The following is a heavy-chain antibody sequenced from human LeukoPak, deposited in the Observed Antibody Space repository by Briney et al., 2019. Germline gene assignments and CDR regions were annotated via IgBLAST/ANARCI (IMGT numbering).Heavy chain of an antibody. CDR1: GYTFTSYY. CDR2: INPSGGST. J-gene: IGHJ6*03. D-gene: IGHD1-26*01. Sequence: GASVKVSCKASGYTFTSYYMHWVRQAPGQGLEWMGIINPSGGSTTYAQKFQGRVTMTRDTSTSTVYMELSSLRSEDTAVYYCAICGSYLEDYYYYYMDVWGKGTTVTVSS. CDR3: AICGSYLEDYYYYYMDV. V-gene: IGHV1-46*01.